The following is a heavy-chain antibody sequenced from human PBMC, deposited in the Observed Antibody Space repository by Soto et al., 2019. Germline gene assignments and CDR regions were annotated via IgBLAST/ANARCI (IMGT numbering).Heavy chain of an antibody. CDR3: ARENLEYYFDY. CDR1: GFTFSSCG. V-gene: IGHV3-33*01. CDR2: IWYDGSNK. J-gene: IGHJ4*02. Sequence: QVQLVESGGGVVQPGRCLRLSCAASGFTFSSCGMHWVRQAPGKGLEWLAVIWYDGSNKYYADSVKGRFTISRDNSKNTLYLQMNSLRAEDTAVYYCARENLEYYFDYWGQGTLVTVSS.